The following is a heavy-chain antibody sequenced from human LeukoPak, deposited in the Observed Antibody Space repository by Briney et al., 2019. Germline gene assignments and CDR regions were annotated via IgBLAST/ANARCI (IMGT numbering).Heavy chain of an antibody. CDR3: DAADF. J-gene: IGHJ4*02. V-gene: IGHV3-23*01. Sequence: GGSLRLSCAASGFSFASFAMGWVRQPPGKGLEWVSTISDSGGRTHYADSVQGRFTIPRDNSKNTLYLQINNLRAEDTAIYYCDAADFWGQGTLGTVSS. D-gene: IGHD6-13*01. CDR2: ISDSGGRT. CDR1: GFSFASFA.